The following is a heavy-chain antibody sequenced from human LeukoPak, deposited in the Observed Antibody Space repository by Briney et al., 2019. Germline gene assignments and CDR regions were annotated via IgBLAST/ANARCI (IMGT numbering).Heavy chain of an antibody. V-gene: IGHV1-69*10. CDR2: IIPILGIA. Sequence: SVKVSCKASGGTFSSYAISWVRQAPGQGLEWMGGIIPILGIANYAQKFQGRVTITADKSTSTAYMELSSLRSEDTAVYYCARVEMATIYHAFDIWGQGTMVTVSS. CDR3: ARVEMATIYHAFDI. D-gene: IGHD5-24*01. J-gene: IGHJ3*02. CDR1: GGTFSSYA.